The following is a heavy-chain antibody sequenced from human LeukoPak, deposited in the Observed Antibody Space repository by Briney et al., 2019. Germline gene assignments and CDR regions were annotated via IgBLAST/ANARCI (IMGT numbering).Heavy chain of an antibody. CDR2: IYPGDSDT. CDR3: ARRFGERLYSDNDAFDS. V-gene: IGHV5-51*01. D-gene: IGHD4-17*01. Sequence: GAALQISCKGSGYSFTNYWIGWGRQMPGKGLEWMGIIYPGDSDTRYGPSFQGQVTISVDKSINTSYLQWIRLKAADTAMYYCARRFGERLYSDNDAFDSWGQGTLVTVSS. J-gene: IGHJ4*02. CDR1: GYSFTNYW.